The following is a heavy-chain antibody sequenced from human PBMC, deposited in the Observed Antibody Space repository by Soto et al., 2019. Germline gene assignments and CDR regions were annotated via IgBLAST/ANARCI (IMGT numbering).Heavy chain of an antibody. CDR2: INHSGST. CDR3: ARGSPLFYYYGSGSYYNVSWFDP. CDR1: GGSFSGYY. J-gene: IGHJ5*02. D-gene: IGHD3-10*01. Sequence: PSETLSLTCAVYGGSFSGYYWSWIRQPPGKGLEWIGEINHSGSTNYNPSLKSRVTISVDTSKNQFSLKLSSVTAADTAVYYCARGSPLFYYYGSGSYYNVSWFDPWGQGTLVTVSS. V-gene: IGHV4-34*01.